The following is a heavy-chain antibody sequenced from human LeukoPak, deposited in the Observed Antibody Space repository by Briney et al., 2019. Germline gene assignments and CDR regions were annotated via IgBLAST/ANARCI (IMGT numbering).Heavy chain of an antibody. V-gene: IGHV3-30*02. Sequence: GGSLRLSCAASGFTFSSYGMHWVRQAPGKGLEWVAFIRYDGSNKYFADSVKGRFTISRDNSKNTLYLQMNSLRAEDTAVYYCARARRDGYNYLDYWGQGTLVTVSS. D-gene: IGHD5-24*01. CDR3: ARARRDGYNYLDY. CDR1: GFTFSSYG. J-gene: IGHJ4*02. CDR2: IRYDGSNK.